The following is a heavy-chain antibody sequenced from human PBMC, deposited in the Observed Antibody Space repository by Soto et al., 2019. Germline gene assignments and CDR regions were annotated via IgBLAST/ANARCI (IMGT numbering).Heavy chain of an antibody. CDR3: ASGWFGEFVYYFDY. CDR2: ISTYSGKT. V-gene: IGHV1-18*01. J-gene: IGHJ4*02. Sequence: ASVKVSCKASGYTFTTYAISWVRQAPGQGLEWMGWISTYSGKTDYAQSLQGRVTMTTDTSTSTAYMELRSLRSDDTAVYYCASGWFGEFVYYFDYWGQGTLVTVSS. CDR1: GYTFTTYA. D-gene: IGHD3-10*01.